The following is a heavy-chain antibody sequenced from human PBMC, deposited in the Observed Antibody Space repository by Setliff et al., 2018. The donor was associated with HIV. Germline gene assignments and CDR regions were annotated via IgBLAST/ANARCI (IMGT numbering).Heavy chain of an antibody. J-gene: IGHJ6*03. CDR3: ARVKVVIATFYYMDV. CDR1: GYSFTGYY. CDR2: INPKSGAT. V-gene: IGHV1-2*06. D-gene: IGHD2-21*01. Sequence: GASVKVSCKASGYSFTGYYVNWVRQAPGQGLEWMGRINPKSGATNLAQKFQGRVTLTRDTSVTTVYMELTSLRSDDTAVYYCARVKVVIATFYYMDVWGKGTTVTVSS.